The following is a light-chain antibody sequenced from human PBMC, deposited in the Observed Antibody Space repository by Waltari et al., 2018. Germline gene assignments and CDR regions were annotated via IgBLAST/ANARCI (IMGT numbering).Light chain of an antibody. CDR2: AAS. J-gene: IGKJ1*01. CDR3: QQSYSSPRT. CDR1: QSVSTY. Sequence: DIQMTQSTSPLSASVGDRVTITCRASQSVSTYLHWYQHKPGKVPKLLIYAASTLQGGVPSRFSGSGSGTDFTLTIRSLQPEDFATYFCQQSYSSPRTFGQGTKVEIK. V-gene: IGKV1-39*01.